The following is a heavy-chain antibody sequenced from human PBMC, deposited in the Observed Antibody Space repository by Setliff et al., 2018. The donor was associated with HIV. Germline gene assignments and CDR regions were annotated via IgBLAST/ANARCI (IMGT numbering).Heavy chain of an antibody. V-gene: IGHV1-69*13. D-gene: IGHD3-16*01. CDR2: IIPIFTTT. CDR1: GGGFSNHA. CDR3: ATLNEYAYQTGGWFDP. Sequence: SVKVSCKASGGGFSNHAITWVRQAPGQGLEWMGVIIPIFTTTDYAQKFRGRLTVNADESTDTAYMELRSLRSADTAIYYCATLNEYAYQTGGWFDPWGQGTPVTVSS. J-gene: IGHJ5*02.